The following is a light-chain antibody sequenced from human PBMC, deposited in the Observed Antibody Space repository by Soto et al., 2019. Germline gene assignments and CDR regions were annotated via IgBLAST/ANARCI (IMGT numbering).Light chain of an antibody. CDR3: CSYVGSYSYV. Sequence: QSALTQPRSVSGSPGQSVTISCTGTSRDVGGYNYVSWYQQHPGKAPKLLIYDVTTRPSGVPDRFSGSRSGNTASLTISGLQTEDEADYYCCSYVGSYSYVFGTGTKVTVL. J-gene: IGLJ1*01. V-gene: IGLV2-11*01. CDR1: SRDVGGYNY. CDR2: DVT.